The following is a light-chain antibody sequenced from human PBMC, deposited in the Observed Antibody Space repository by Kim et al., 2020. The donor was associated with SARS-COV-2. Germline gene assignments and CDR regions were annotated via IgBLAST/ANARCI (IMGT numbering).Light chain of an antibody. Sequence: TISGTRSSGSIASNYVQWYQQRPGSAPNTVIYEDNQRPSGVPARFSGSIDSSSNSASLTISGLRTEDEADYYCQSYDSSTPCVFGGGTQLTVL. CDR1: SGSIASNY. J-gene: IGLJ3*02. CDR3: QSYDSSTPCV. V-gene: IGLV6-57*03. CDR2: EDN.